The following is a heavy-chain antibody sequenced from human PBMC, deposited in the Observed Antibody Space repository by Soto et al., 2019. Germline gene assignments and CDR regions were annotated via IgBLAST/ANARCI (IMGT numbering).Heavy chain of an antibody. Sequence: QVQLVQSGAEVKKPGASVKVACKASGYTFTIYGLSWGRQAPGQGLEWMGWINANNGNTKYAQKLQGRVTMTTDTSTTTAYMELRSLRSDDTAVYSCARDLNLGLGDYWGQGTLVTVSS. CDR3: ARDLNLGLGDY. CDR2: INANNGNT. J-gene: IGHJ4*02. V-gene: IGHV1-18*01. CDR1: GYTFTIYG. D-gene: IGHD7-27*01.